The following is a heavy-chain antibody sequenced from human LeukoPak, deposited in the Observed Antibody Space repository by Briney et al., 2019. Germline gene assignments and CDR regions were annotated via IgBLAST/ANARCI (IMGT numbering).Heavy chain of an antibody. CDR1: GFTFSSYG. D-gene: IGHD6-19*01. CDR2: IYYSGNS. J-gene: IGHJ4*02. V-gene: IGHV4-28*06. CDR3: ARIFLGYSSGWYFDY. Sequence: LRLSCAASGFTFSSYGMHWVRQAPGKGLEWIGYIYYSGNSNYNPSLKSRVTMSVDTSKNQFSLNLSSVTALDTAVYYCARIFLGYSSGWYFDYWGQGTLVTVSS.